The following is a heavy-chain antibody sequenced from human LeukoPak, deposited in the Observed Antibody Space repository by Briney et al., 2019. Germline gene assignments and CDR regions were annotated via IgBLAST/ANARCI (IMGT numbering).Heavy chain of an antibody. CDR1: GFTFSSYG. Sequence: GGSLRLSCAASGFTFSSYGMHWVRQAPGKGLEWVAFIRYDGSNKYYADSVKGRFTISRDNSKNTLHLQMNSLRAEDTAVYYCAKDLYSSGWYSPWDVDLWGRGTLVTVSS. V-gene: IGHV3-30*02. CDR3: AKDLYSSGWYSPWDVDL. CDR2: IRYDGSNK. J-gene: IGHJ2*01. D-gene: IGHD6-19*01.